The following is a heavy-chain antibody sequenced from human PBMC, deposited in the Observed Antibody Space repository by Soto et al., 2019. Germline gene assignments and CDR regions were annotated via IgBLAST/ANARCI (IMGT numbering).Heavy chain of an antibody. Sequence: RLSCAASGFTLRTYGMHWVRQAPGKGLEWVAFISDDGSQKYYGDSVKGRFTISRDNSKNTLSLRMISLRTEDTSVYYCAKEAPGGWHFFDTWGQGTLVPVSS. CDR1: GFTLRTYG. CDR2: ISDDGSQK. CDR3: AKEAPGGWHFFDT. D-gene: IGHD6-19*01. J-gene: IGHJ4*02. V-gene: IGHV3-30*18.